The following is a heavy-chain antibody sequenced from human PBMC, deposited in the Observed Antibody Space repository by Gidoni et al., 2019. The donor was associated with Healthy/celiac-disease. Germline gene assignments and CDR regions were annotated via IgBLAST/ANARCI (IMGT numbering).Heavy chain of an antibody. V-gene: IGHV3-33*01. CDR2: IWYDGSNK. J-gene: IGHJ5*02. CDR3: ARDGQWLVRGWFDP. Sequence: QVQLVESGGGVVQPGRSLRLSCAASGFTFSSYGMHWVRQAPGKGLEWVAVIWYDGSNKYYADSVKGRFTTSRDNSKNTLYLQMNSLRAEDTAVYYCARDGQWLVRGWFDPWGQGTLVTVSS. CDR1: GFTFSSYG. D-gene: IGHD6-19*01.